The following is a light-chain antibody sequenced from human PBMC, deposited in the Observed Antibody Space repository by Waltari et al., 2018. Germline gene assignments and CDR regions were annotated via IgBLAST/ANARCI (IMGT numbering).Light chain of an antibody. J-gene: IGLJ2*01. CDR3: QSNDRGPSASVI. Sequence: QPVLTQPPSVSGAPGQGVTISCMGTSSDIGAGHDVHWYQQLPGAAPRLLIFATTNRPAGIPYRCSGSRSGTSAALAITGLQAGDEADDYCQSNDRGPSASVIFGGGTKLTVL. CDR1: SSDIGAGHD. V-gene: IGLV1-40*01. CDR2: ATT.